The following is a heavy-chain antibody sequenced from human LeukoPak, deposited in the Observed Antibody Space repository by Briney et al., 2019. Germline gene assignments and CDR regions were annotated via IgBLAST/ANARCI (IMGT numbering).Heavy chain of an antibody. CDR1: GYTFTSYG. D-gene: IGHD2-15*01. J-gene: IGHJ5*02. V-gene: IGHV1-18*01. CDR2: ITTYNGNT. CDR3: ARLSPPIASFCSGGTCYSGGFDP. Sequence: ASVKVSCKASGYTFTSYGISWVRQAPGHGLEWMGWITTYNGNTYYAQNFQSRVTMTADTSTSTAYMEVRSLRSDDTAVYYCARLSPPIASFCSGGTCYSGGFDPWGQGTLVTVSS.